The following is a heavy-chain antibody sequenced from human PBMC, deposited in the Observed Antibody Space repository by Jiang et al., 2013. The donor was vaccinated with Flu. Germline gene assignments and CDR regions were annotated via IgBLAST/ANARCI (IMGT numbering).Heavy chain of an antibody. V-gene: IGHV3-23*04. J-gene: IGHJ4*02. Sequence: QLVESGGGLVQPGGSLRLSCGASGFTFTTYGMTWVRQAPGKGLEWVSTISPSGANPYYADSVRGRFTISRDNSKNTLYLHINGLRAEDTAVYYCAKSGVEWSYFDYWGQGTLVTVSS. CDR3: AKSGVEWSYFDY. CDR1: GFTFTTYG. CDR2: ISPSGANP. D-gene: IGHD3-3*01.